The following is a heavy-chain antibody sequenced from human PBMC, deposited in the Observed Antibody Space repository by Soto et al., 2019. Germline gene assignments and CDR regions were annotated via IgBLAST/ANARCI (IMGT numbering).Heavy chain of an antibody. CDR2: INHSGST. V-gene: IGHV4-34*01. CDR1: GGSFSGYY. Sequence: KTSETLSLTCAVYGGSFSGYYWSWIRRPPGKGLEWIGEINHSGSTNYNPSLKSRVTISVDTSKNQFSLKLSSVTAADTAVYYCARVVLVRGVIIMHYYYYYGMDVWGQGTTVTVSS. CDR3: ARVVLVRGVIIMHYYYYYGMDV. D-gene: IGHD3-10*01. J-gene: IGHJ6*02.